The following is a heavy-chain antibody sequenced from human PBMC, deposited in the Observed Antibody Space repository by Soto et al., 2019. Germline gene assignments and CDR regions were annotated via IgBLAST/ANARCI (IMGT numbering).Heavy chain of an antibody. Sequence: SETLSLTCTVSGGSISSGDYYWSWIRQPPGKGLEWIGYIYYSGSTYYNPSLKSRVTISVDTSKNQFSLKLSSVTAADTAVYYCARLVDHYYDSSGPSVYFDFRGQGTLVSVSS. J-gene: IGHJ4*02. CDR1: GGSISSGDYY. D-gene: IGHD3-22*01. CDR3: ARLVDHYYDSSGPSVYFDF. V-gene: IGHV4-30-4*01. CDR2: IYYSGST.